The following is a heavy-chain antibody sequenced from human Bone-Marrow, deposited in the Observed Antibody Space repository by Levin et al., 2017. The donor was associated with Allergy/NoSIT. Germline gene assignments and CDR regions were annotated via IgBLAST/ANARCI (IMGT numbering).Heavy chain of an antibody. CDR3: AKVRGDDRANDY. V-gene: IGHV1-2*06. CDR2: IYPNSGAT. D-gene: IGHD1-1*01. Sequence: GESLKISCKASGYTFTGHYMHWVRQAPGQGLEFMGRIYPNSGATSYAPKFQGRATLTRDTSINAVYLELTGLRHDDTAIYYCAKVRGDDRANDYWGQGTLVTVSS. J-gene: IGHJ4*02. CDR1: GYTFTGHY.